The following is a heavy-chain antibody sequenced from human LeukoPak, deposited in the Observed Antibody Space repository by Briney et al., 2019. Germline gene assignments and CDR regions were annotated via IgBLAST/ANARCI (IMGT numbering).Heavy chain of an antibody. D-gene: IGHD3-3*01. CDR3: AWTYYGFWSGGD. CDR1: GFTFSTYA. CDR2: ISYDGSVE. J-gene: IGHJ4*02. Sequence: PGGSLRLSCAASGFTFSTYAMHWVRQAPGKGLEWVAVISYDGSVEHYADSVKGRFTISRDNSKNTLYLQMHSLRTEDTALYYCAWTYYGFWSGGDWGQGSQVTVSS. V-gene: IGHV3-30*04.